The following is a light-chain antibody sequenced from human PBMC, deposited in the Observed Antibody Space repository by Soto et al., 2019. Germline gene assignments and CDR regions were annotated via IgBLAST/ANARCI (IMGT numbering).Light chain of an antibody. CDR2: DVS. CDR1: QSINAW. CDR3: QQYHRYST. J-gene: IGKJ1*01. V-gene: IGKV1-5*01. Sequence: DIHMTQAPSTLSASVGDRVTITCRASQSINAWLAWYQQNPGKAPKLLIYDVSTLASGVPSRFSGSASGTEFTLTISNLESDDFASYYCQQYHRYSTFGQGTRVDIK.